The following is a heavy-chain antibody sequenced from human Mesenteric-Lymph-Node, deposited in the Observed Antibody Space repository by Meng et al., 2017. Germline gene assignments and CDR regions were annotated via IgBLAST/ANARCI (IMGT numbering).Heavy chain of an antibody. Sequence: APFQVAGPGLASPSGTLSLSCAVSGGSISSTHWWTWVRQPLGKGLEWIGEIYQSGTTHYDPSHKSRFTISVDKSKNQFSLNLSSVTAADTAIYYCASLVSREYRRVDFWGQGTLVTVSS. CDR3: ASLVSREYRRVDF. CDR1: GGSISSTHW. J-gene: IGHJ4*02. V-gene: IGHV4-4*02. D-gene: IGHD2/OR15-2a*01. CDR2: IYQSGTT.